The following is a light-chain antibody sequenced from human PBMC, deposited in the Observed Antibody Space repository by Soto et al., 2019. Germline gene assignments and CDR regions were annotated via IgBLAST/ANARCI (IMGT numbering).Light chain of an antibody. CDR2: DVS. J-gene: IGLJ1*01. CDR3: SSYTSSSTPLNV. CDR1: SSDVGGYNY. Sequence: QSVLTQPASVSGSPGQSITISCTGTSSDVGGYNYVSWYQQHPGKAPNFMIYDVSNRPSGVSNRFSGSKSGNTASLTISGLQAEDEADYYCSSYTSSSTPLNVFGTGTKVTVL. V-gene: IGLV2-14*01.